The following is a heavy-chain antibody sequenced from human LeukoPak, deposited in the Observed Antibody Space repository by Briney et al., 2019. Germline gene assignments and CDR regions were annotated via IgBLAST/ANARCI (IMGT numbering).Heavy chain of an antibody. D-gene: IGHD6-19*01. V-gene: IGHV3-30*03. CDR2: ISYDGSNK. CDR3: TRDGSGWSNF. CDR1: GFTFSSYG. J-gene: IGHJ4*02. Sequence: PGRSLRLSCAASGFTFSSYGMHWVRQAPGKGLEWVAVISYDGSNKYYADSVKGRFTFSRDNAKNSLYLQMNSLRVEDTAVYYCTRDGSGWSNFWGLGTPVIASS.